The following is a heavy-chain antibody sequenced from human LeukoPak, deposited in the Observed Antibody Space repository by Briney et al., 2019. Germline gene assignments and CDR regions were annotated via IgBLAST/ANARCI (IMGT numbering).Heavy chain of an antibody. D-gene: IGHD3-22*01. CDR2: IIRNTGRVTT. J-gene: IGHJ4*02. CDR1: GFTFNKAW. CDR3: TTYYDGRGDY. Sequence: PGGSLRLSCAASGFTFNKAWMEWVRQAPGKGVEWIGRIIRNTGRVTTGHAATVRGRFTNSRDDSKNTLYLQMNSLQSEDTAVYYCTTYYDGRGDYWGQGTLVTVST. V-gene: IGHV3-15*01.